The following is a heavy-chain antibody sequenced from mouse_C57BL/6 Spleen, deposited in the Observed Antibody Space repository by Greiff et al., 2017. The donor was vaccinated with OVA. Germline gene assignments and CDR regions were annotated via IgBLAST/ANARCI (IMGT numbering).Heavy chain of an antibody. Sequence: EVKLVESGEGLVKPGGSLKLSCAASGFTFSSYAMSWVRQTPEKRLEWVAYISSGGDYIYYADTVKGRFTISRDNARNTLYLQMSSLKSEDTAMYYCTRDDGYYVSYAMDYWGQGTSVTVSS. CDR1: GFTFSSYA. J-gene: IGHJ4*01. CDR3: TRDDGYYVSYAMDY. V-gene: IGHV5-9-1*02. CDR2: ISSGGDYI. D-gene: IGHD2-3*01.